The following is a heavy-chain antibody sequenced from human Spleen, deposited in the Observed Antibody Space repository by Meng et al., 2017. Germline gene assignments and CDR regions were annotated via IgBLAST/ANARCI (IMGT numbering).Heavy chain of an antibody. Sequence: ETLSLTCAASGFTFSSYAMHWVRQAPGKGLEWVAIIKHDGSETYLMESVKGRFTISRDNSRTSLYLQMNGLRAEDTAVYYCARDGFGDYVTSYYYGMDVWGQGTTVTVSS. J-gene: IGHJ6*02. CDR1: GFTFSSYA. D-gene: IGHD3-10*01. CDR3: ARDGFGDYVTSYYYGMDV. CDR2: IKHDGSET. V-gene: IGHV3-7*01.